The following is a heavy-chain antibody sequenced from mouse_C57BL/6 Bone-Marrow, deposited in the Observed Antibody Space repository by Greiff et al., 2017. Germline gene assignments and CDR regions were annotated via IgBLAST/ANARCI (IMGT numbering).Heavy chain of an antibody. CDR2: IYTGNSDT. J-gene: IGHJ2*01. Sequence: VQLQQSGTVLARPGASVKMSCKTSGYKFTSYWMHWVKQRPGQGLEWIGAIYTGNSDTSYNQKFKGKAKLTAVTSASTAYLELSSLTNEDSAVYYCITTVVATFDYWGQGTTLTVSS. D-gene: IGHD1-1*01. CDR3: ITTVVATFDY. V-gene: IGHV1-5*01. CDR1: GYKFTSYW.